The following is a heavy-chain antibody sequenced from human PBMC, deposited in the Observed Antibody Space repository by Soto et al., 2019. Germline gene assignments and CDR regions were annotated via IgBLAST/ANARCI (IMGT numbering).Heavy chain of an antibody. D-gene: IGHD2-21*01. J-gene: IGHJ6*02. V-gene: IGHV3-11*01. CDR3: ARGATSYFYHYYYGMDV. CDR1: GFTFSDYY. CDR2: ISSSSGSSI. Sequence: QLVESGGGLVKPGGSLRLSCAASGFTFSDYYMNWICQAPGKGLEWVSFISSSSGSSIYYADSVKGRFTISRDNAKNSLYLQMNSLRAEDTAVYYCARGATSYFYHYYYGMDVWGQGTTVTVSS.